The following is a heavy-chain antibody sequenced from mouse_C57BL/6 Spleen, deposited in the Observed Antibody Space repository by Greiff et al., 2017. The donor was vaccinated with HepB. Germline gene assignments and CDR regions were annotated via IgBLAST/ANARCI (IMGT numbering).Heavy chain of an antibody. CDR3: ARKRLRGSSPYFDY. CDR1: GYTFTDYN. Sequence: VQLKESGPELVKPGASVKIPCKASGYTFTDYNMDWVKQSHGKSLEWIGDINPNNGGTIYNQKFKGKATLTVDKSSSTAYMELRSLTSEDTAVYYCARKRLRGSSPYFDYWGQGTTLTVSS. D-gene: IGHD1-1*01. CDR2: INPNNGGT. V-gene: IGHV1-18*01. J-gene: IGHJ2*01.